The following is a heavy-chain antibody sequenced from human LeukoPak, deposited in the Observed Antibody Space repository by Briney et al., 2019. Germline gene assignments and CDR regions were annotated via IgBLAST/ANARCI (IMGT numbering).Heavy chain of an antibody. Sequence: PGGSLRLSCAASGFTFSGYSMNWVRHAPRKGLEWVSYISSGSSTIYYADSVRGRFTISRDNAKSSLYLQMNSLRAEDTAVYYCARGRADYYFDYWSQGTLVTVSS. J-gene: IGHJ4*02. CDR1: GFTFSGYS. CDR2: ISSGSSTI. CDR3: ARGRADYYFDY. V-gene: IGHV3-48*01. D-gene: IGHD2-21*02.